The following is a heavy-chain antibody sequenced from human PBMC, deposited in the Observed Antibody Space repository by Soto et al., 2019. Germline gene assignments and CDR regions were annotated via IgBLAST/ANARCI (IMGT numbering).Heavy chain of an antibody. CDR2: IHHSEFT. CDR3: SRGRKRQQLVLENNYYYGLDV. J-gene: IGHJ6*02. Sequence: SARLCITSAVYDGSCCGYYWSWIRQPQEKALELIWEIHHSEFTNYNPSIKSRVTISVDTSKNQFSLHLTSVTAADTAVYFCSRGRKRQQLVLENNYYYGLDVWGQGTTVTAP. D-gene: IGHD6-13*01. V-gene: IGHV4-34*01. CDR1: DGSCCGYY.